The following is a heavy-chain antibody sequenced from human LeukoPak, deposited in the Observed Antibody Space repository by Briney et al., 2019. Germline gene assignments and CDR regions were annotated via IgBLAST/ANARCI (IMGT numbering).Heavy chain of an antibody. CDR3: ARDYCSSTSCAPLSWFDP. Sequence: KVSCKAAGGTTSSYAISWVGQAPGQGLEWMGGIIPTFGTANYAQKFQGRVTTTTDESTSKAYMELSSRRSEDTAVYYCARDYCSSTSCAPLSWFDPWGQGTLVTVSS. V-gene: IGHV1-69*05. CDR2: IIPTFGTA. CDR1: GGTTSSYA. J-gene: IGHJ5*02. D-gene: IGHD2-2*01.